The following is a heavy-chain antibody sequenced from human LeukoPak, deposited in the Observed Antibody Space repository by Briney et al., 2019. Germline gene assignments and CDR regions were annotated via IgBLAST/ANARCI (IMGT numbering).Heavy chain of an antibody. D-gene: IGHD3-10*01. CDR1: GYTFTGSY. V-gene: IGHV1-2*02. CDR3: ARETYYSSGNVYNRIDY. Sequence: ASVKVSCKASGYTFTGSYMHWVRQAPGQGLEWMGWINPNSGGTNYAQKFQGRVAMTRDTSISTAYMELSRLTSDDTAVYFCARETYYSSGNVYNRIDYWGQGTLVTVSS. CDR2: INPNSGGT. J-gene: IGHJ4*02.